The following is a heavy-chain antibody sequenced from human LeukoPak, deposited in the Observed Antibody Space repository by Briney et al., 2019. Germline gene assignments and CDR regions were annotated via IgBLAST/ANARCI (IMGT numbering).Heavy chain of an antibody. CDR2: IYYSGST. Sequence: SEALSLTCTVSGGSISSYYWSWIRQPPGKGLEWVGYIYYSGSTNYNPSLKSRVTISVDTSKNQFSLKLSSVTAADTAVYYCARGYSSGWYPGWGQGTLVTVSS. V-gene: IGHV4-59*08. J-gene: IGHJ4*02. CDR1: GGSISSYY. CDR3: ARGYSSGWYPG. D-gene: IGHD6-19*01.